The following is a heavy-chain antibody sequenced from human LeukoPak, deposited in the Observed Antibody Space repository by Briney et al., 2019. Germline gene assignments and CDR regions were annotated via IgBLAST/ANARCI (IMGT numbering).Heavy chain of an antibody. Sequence: EASVKVSCKASGGTFSCYAISWVRQARGQGLEWMGGIIPIFGTANYAQKFQGRVTITTDESTSTAYMELSSLRSEDTAVYYCARSGGPKWGFDYWGQGTLVTVSS. CDR1: GGTFSCYA. D-gene: IGHD6-19*01. J-gene: IGHJ4*02. CDR3: ARSGGPKWGFDY. CDR2: IIPIFGTA. V-gene: IGHV1-69*05.